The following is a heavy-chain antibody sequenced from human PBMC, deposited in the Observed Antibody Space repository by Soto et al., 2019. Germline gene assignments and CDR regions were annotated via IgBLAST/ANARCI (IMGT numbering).Heavy chain of an antibody. CDR1: GFSLSSYT. Sequence: EVQLVESGGGLVKPGGSLRISCAASGFSLSSYTINWVRQAPGKGLQWVSSFSTTSPYIYYADSVKGRFTISRDSAKNSLFLQMNSLRVDDSGLYYCARVTPGHLIAVAGPGDHWGQGTLVSVSS. J-gene: IGHJ4*02. CDR3: ARVTPGHLIAVAGPGDH. V-gene: IGHV3-21*01. CDR2: FSTTSPYI. D-gene: IGHD6-19*01.